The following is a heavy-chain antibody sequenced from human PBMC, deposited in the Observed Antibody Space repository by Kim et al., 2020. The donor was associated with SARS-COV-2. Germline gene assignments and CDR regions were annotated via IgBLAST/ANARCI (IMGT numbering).Heavy chain of an antibody. CDR2: T. V-gene: IGHV3-53*01. D-gene: IGHD3-10*01. Sequence: TYYTASVEGRFTISRDNSENTLHLEMEGLRAEDTALYYCASDAFGGFSFWGQGVMVTVSS. J-gene: IGHJ4*02. CDR3: ASDAFGGFSF.